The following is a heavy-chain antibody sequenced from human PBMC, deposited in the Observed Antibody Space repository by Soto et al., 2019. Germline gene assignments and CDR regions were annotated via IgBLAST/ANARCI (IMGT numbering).Heavy chain of an antibody. CDR3: ARLRLRFPQAGFDP. Sequence: SETLSLTCAVYGGSFSGYYWSWIRQPPGKGLEWIGEINHSGSTNYNPSLKSRVTISVDTSKNQFSLKLSSVTAADTAVYYCARLRLRFPQAGFDPWGQGTLVTVS. D-gene: IGHD3-3*01. CDR1: GGSFSGYY. V-gene: IGHV4-34*01. CDR2: INHSGST. J-gene: IGHJ5*02.